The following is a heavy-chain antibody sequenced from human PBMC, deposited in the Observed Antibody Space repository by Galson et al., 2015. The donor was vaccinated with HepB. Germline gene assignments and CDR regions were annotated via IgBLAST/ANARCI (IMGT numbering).Heavy chain of an antibody. V-gene: IGHV1-24*01. J-gene: IGHJ4*02. Sequence: SVKVSCKVSGYTLTELSMHWVRQAPGKGLEWMGGFDPEDGETIYAQKFQGRVTMTEDTSTDTAYMELSSLRSEDTAVYYCATDLVRRYYYDSSGYSDYWGQGTLVTVSS. CDR1: GYTLTELS. CDR3: ATDLVRRYYYDSSGYSDY. D-gene: IGHD3-22*01. CDR2: FDPEDGET.